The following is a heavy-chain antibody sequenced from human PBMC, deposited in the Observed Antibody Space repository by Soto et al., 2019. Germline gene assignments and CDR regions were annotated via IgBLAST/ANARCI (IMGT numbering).Heavy chain of an antibody. CDR3: LGSGEDYGSYIDY. CDR2: INHSGNT. CDR1: GYSISSGHY. D-gene: IGHD4-17*01. J-gene: IGHJ4*02. V-gene: IGHV4-38-2*01. Sequence: SETLSLTGGVSGYSISSGHYWGWIRQPPGKSLEWMGTINHSGNTFYNPSLRSRVTFSIDTSKNQVSLRLSSVTAADTAVYYCLGSGEDYGSYIDYWGQGTLVTVSS.